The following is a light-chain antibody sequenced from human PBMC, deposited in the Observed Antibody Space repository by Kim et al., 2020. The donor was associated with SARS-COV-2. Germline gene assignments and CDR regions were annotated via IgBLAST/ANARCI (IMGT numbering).Light chain of an antibody. V-gene: IGKV3-20*01. CDR2: GAS. CDR3: QHYDPSPPCT. CDR1: QSVSSSH. Sequence: EIVLTQSPGTLSLSPGERATLSCRASQSVSSSHLAWYQQKPGQAHRLLIYGASRRASGIPDRISGSGSGTDFTLPISRLDPEDFAVYYCQHYDPSPPCTFGQGTKLEIK. J-gene: IGKJ2*02.